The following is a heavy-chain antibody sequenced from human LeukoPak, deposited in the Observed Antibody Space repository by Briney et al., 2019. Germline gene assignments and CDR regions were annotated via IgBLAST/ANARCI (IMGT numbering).Heavy chain of an antibody. Sequence: SETLSLTCSISGFSIGTGYYWTWIRQPPGKGLEWIGYIYYSDVANYNPSLKSRVSISVDTSKNQFSLKLTSVTAADTAVYYCARTYREKGYYYGSGSYAYWGQGTLVTVSS. V-gene: IGHV4-59*12. CDR1: GFSIGTGYY. CDR2: IYYSDVA. J-gene: IGHJ4*02. CDR3: ARTYREKGYYYGSGSYAY. D-gene: IGHD3-10*01.